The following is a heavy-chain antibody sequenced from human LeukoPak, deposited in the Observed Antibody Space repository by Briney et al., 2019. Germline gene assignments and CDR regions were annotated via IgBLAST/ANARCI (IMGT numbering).Heavy chain of an antibody. Sequence: GGSLRLSCAASGFTFSSYSMNWVRQAPGKGLEWVSSISSSSSYIYYADSVKGRFTISRDSAKNSLYLQMNSLRAEDTAVYYCATITTGYYSLFDYWGQGTLVTVSS. V-gene: IGHV3-21*01. CDR2: ISSSSSYI. CDR1: GFTFSSYS. J-gene: IGHJ4*02. D-gene: IGHD3-9*01. CDR3: ATITTGYYSLFDY.